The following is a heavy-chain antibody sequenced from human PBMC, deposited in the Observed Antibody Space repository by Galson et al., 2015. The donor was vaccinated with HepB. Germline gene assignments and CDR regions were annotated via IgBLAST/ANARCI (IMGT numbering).Heavy chain of an antibody. D-gene: IGHD2-15*01. V-gene: IGHV3-30*04. CDR3: ARDRYKRVVAATPLIDY. J-gene: IGHJ4*02. CDR2: ISYDGSNK. CDR1: GFTFSSYA. Sequence: SLRLSCAASGFTFSSYAMHWVRQAPGKGLEWVAVISYDGSNKYYADSVKGRFTISRDNSKNTLYLQMNSLRAEDTAVYYCARDRYKRVVAATPLIDYWGQGTLVTVSS.